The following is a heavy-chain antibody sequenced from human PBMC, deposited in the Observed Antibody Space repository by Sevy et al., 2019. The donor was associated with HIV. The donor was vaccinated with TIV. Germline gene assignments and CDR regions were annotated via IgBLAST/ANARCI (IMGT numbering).Heavy chain of an antibody. D-gene: IGHD4-17*01. CDR2: ISNSGTNI. V-gene: IGHV3-48*03. J-gene: IGHJ4*02. CDR3: ARDLPPSATTVAHFDY. Sequence: GGSLRLSCAASGFRFSSYEMNWVRQAPGKGLEWVASISNSGTNIYYSDSVRGRFTLSRDTAKNSLYLQMNSLRAADTAVYYCARDLPPSATTVAHFDYWGQGTLVTVSS. CDR1: GFRFSSYE.